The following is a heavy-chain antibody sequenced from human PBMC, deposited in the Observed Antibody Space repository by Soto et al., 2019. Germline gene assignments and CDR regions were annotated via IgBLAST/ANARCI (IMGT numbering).Heavy chain of an antibody. CDR3: AKGVVVAATPHRDWFDP. CDR1: GFTFSSYA. J-gene: IGHJ5*02. V-gene: IGHV3-23*01. Sequence: GGSLRLSCAASGFTFSSYAMSWVRQAPGKGLEWVSAISGSGGSTYYADSVKGRFTISRDNSKNTLYLQMNSLRAEDTAVYYCAKGVVVAATPHRDWFDPWGQGTLVTVSS. CDR2: ISGSGGST. D-gene: IGHD2-15*01.